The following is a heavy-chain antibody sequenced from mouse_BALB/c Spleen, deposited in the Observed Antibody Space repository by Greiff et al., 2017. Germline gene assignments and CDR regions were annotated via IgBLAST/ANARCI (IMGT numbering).Heavy chain of an antibody. J-gene: IGHJ2*01. CDR2: IDPENGDT. Sequence: EVQLQQSGAELVRSGDSVKLSCTASGFNINDYYMHWVKQRPEQGLEWIGWIDPENGDTEYAPKFQGKATMTADTSSNTAYLQHSSLTSEDTAVYYCNANYYGSSFDYWGQGTTLTVSS. CDR1: GFNINDYY. CDR3: NANYYGSSFDY. D-gene: IGHD1-1*01. V-gene: IGHV14-4*02.